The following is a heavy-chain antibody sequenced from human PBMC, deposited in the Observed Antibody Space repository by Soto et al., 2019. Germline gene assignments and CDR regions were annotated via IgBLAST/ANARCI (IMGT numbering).Heavy chain of an antibody. J-gene: IGHJ4*02. V-gene: IGHV3-64D*08. CDR3: VPPPAAAGSRGAGY. Sequence: VGSLRLSCSASGFTFSTYTMHWVRQAPGKGLEYVSAIVGNGGNTYYADSVKGRFTISRDNSKNTLHLQMTSLRPEDTAVYYCVPPPAAAGSRGAGYWGQGTLVTVSP. CDR2: IVGNGGNT. CDR1: GFTFSTYT. D-gene: IGHD6-13*01.